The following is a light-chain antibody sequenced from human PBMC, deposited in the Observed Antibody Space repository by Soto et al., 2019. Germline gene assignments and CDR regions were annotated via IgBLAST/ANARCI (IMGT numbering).Light chain of an antibody. CDR1: SSDVGAYNY. Sequence: QSALTQPPSPSGSPGQSVTISCTGTSSDVGAYNYLSWYQQHPGKAPKLMIYEVSKRPSGVPDRFSGSKSGNTASLTVSGLQAEDEADYYCSSYAGSNNYVFGTGTK. J-gene: IGLJ1*01. V-gene: IGLV2-8*01. CDR3: SSYAGSNNYV. CDR2: EVS.